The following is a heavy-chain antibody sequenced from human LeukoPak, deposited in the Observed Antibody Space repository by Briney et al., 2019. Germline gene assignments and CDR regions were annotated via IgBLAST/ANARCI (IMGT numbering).Heavy chain of an antibody. Sequence: PGGSLRLSCAASGFTFSSYAMHWVRQAPGKGLEWVAVISYDGSNKYYADSVKGRFTISRDNSKNTLYLQMNSLRAEDTAVYYCARGGYGDYGEPPPGDYWGQGALVTVSS. CDR1: GFTFSSYA. D-gene: IGHD4-17*01. CDR2: ISYDGSNK. J-gene: IGHJ4*02. V-gene: IGHV3-30-3*01. CDR3: ARGGYGDYGEPPPGDY.